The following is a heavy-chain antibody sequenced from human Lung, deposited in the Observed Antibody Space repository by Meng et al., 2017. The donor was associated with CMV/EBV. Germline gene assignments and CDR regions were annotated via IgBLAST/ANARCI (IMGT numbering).Heavy chain of an antibody. CDR1: GFTFTNYW. D-gene: IGHD7-27*01. CDR3: AREYWGPDY. Sequence: GESLKISCAASGFTFTNYWMTWVRQAPGKGLEWVGNINEAGSVKHYVDSVKGRFTMSRDNAKNSVYLQMNALRADDTAVYFCAREYWGPDYWGQGTRVTVSS. CDR2: INEAGSVK. V-gene: IGHV3-7*01. J-gene: IGHJ4*02.